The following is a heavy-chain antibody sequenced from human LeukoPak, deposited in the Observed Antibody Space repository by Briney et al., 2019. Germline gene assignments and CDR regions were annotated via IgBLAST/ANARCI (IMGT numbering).Heavy chain of an antibody. CDR2: VSTNNDKA. CDR3: AGVVTGYFRFDP. J-gene: IGHJ5*02. Sequence: ASVKVSCMASGYTFTSYSFSWVRQAPGQGLEWMGWVSTNNDKANYAQKLQGRVTMTTDTTTSTAFFELRSLSSDDTAVYYCAGVVTGYFRFDPWGLGTLVTVSS. V-gene: IGHV1-18*01. CDR1: GYTFTSYS. D-gene: IGHD3-9*01.